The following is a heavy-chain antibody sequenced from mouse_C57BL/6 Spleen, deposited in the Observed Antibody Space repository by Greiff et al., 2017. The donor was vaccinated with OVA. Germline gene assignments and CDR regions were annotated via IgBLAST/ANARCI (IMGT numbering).Heavy chain of an antibody. CDR3: TASASLYFDY. D-gene: IGHD6-1*01. CDR1: GFTFSNYW. Sequence: EVKVEESGGGLVQPGGSMKLSCVASGFTFSNYWMNWVRQSPEKGLEWVAQIRLKSDNYATHYAESVKGRFTISRDDSKSSVYLQMNNLRAEDTGIYYCTASASLYFDYWGQGTTLTVSS. V-gene: IGHV6-3*01. CDR2: IRLKSDNYAT. J-gene: IGHJ2*01.